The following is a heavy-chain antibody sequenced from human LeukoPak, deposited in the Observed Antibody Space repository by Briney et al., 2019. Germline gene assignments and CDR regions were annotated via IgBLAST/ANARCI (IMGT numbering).Heavy chain of an antibody. CDR1: GFTFSSYS. D-gene: IGHD3-3*01. J-gene: IGHJ5*02. CDR2: ISSSSSYI. Sequence: PGGSLRLSCAASGFTFSSYSMNWVRQAPGKGLEWVSSISSSSSYIYYADSVKGRFTISRDNAKNSLYLQMNSLRAEDTAVYYCARGTPTIFGYGGWFDPWGQGTLVTVSS. CDR3: ARGTPTIFGYGGWFDP. V-gene: IGHV3-21*01.